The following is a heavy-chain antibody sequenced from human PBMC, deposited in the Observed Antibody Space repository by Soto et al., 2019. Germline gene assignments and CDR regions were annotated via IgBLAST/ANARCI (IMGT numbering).Heavy chain of an antibody. CDR1: GYSFTSYL. CDR2: IYPGDSDT. J-gene: IGHJ4*02. V-gene: IGHV5-51*01. Sequence: PGESLKISGNGSGYSFTSYLIGWVRQMPGKGLEWMGIIYPGDSDTRYSPSFQGQVTISADKSISTAYLQWSSLKASDTAMYYCARPLDHYDSSGYRDYWGQGTLVTVSS. D-gene: IGHD3-22*01. CDR3: ARPLDHYDSSGYRDY.